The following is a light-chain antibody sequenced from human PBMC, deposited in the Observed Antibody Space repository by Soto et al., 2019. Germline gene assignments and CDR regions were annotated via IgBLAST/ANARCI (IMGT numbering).Light chain of an antibody. V-gene: IGKV3-20*01. CDR3: HQYGSAPRT. CDR2: AAS. J-gene: IGKJ1*01. CDR1: QSVSNSY. Sequence: ENVFTPSTGTPSLSPGGRAPLPCRASQSVSNSYLAWYQQKPGQAPRLLMYAASTRVTGIPERFSGSGSGTDFTLTISRLEPEDFAVYHCHQYGSAPRTFGQGTKVDI.